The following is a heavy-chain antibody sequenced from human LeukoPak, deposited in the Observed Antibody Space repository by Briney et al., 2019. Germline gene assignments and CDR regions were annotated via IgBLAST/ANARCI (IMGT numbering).Heavy chain of an antibody. CDR3: ARLGPIRYFDWLLSWFDP. J-gene: IGHJ5*02. V-gene: IGHV4-59*12. CDR1: GGSISSYY. D-gene: IGHD3-9*01. CDR2: IYYSGST. Sequence: PSETLSLTCAVSGGSISSYYWSWIRQPPGKGLEWIGYIYYSGSTNYNPSLKSRVTISVDTSKNQFSLKLSSVTAADTAVYYCARLGPIRYFDWLLSWFDPWGQGTLVTVSS.